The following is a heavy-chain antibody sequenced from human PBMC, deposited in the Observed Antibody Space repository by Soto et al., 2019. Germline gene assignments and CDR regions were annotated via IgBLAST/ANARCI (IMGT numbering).Heavy chain of an antibody. J-gene: IGHJ6*02. Sequence: LRLSCAASGFTFSGYSMNWVRQAPGKGLEWVASISTRSDIYYADSVKGRFTFSRDNAKNSVSLQMNSLRAEDTAVYYCAREETAWPLAYGLDVWGQGTTVTVSS. V-gene: IGHV3-21*01. CDR2: ISTRSDI. CDR3: AREETAWPLAYGLDV. CDR1: GFTFSGYS. D-gene: IGHD2-21*02.